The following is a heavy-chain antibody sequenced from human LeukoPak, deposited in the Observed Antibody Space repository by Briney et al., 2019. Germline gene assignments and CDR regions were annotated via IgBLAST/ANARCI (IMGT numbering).Heavy chain of an antibody. J-gene: IGHJ4*02. V-gene: IGHV3-30*02. CDR3: ASPQVVALDH. CDR1: GFTFSSYG. Sequence: TGGSLRLSCAASGFTFSSYGMHWDRQAPGKGLEWVAFIRYDGNNKYYADSVKGRFTISRDNSKNTLYLQMNSLRAEDTAVYYCASPQVVALDHWGQGTLVTVSS. CDR2: IRYDGNNK. D-gene: IGHD3-22*01.